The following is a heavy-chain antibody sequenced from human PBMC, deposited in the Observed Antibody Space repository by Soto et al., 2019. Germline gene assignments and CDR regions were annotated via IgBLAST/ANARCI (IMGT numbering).Heavy chain of an antibody. Sequence: SETLSLTCAVYGGSFSGYYWSWIRQPPGKGLEWIGEINHSGSTNYNPSLKSRVTISVDTSKNQFSLKLSSVTAADTAVYYCARGRITIFGVVIVYYGMDVWGHGTTVTCSS. V-gene: IGHV4-34*01. D-gene: IGHD3-3*01. CDR1: GGSFSGYY. J-gene: IGHJ6*02. CDR3: ARGRITIFGVVIVYYGMDV. CDR2: INHSGST.